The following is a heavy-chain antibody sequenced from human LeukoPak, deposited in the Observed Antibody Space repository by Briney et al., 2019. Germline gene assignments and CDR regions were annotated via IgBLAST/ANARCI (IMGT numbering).Heavy chain of an antibody. J-gene: IGHJ6*03. CDR2: IYTSGST. D-gene: IGHD2-2*01. CDR1: GGSISSYY. CDR3: ASVFPDCSSTSCDSYYYYYYMDV. V-gene: IGHV4-4*09. Sequence: NSSETLSLTCTVSGGSISSYYWSWIRQPPGKGLEWIGYIYTSGSTNYNPSLKSRVTISVDTSKNQLSLKLSSVTAADTAVYYCASVFPDCSSTSCDSYYYYYYMDVWGKGTTVTVSS.